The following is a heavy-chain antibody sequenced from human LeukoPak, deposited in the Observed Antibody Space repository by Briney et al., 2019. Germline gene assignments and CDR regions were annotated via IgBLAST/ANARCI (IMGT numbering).Heavy chain of an antibody. V-gene: IGHV4-61*01. CDR1: GGSISSGSYY. CDR2: IDYTGSS. D-gene: IGHD2-21*01. CDR3: ARRVSAFFYGMDV. J-gene: IGHJ6*02. Sequence: SETLSLTCTVSGGSISSGSYYWNWIRQPPGKGLEWIGYIDYTGSSNYNPSLKSRVSISVDTSKNQLSPKLSSVTAADTAVYYCARRVSAFFYGMDVWGQETTVTVSS.